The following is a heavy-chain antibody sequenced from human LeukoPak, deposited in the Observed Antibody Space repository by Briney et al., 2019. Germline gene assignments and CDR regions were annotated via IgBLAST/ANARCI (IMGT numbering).Heavy chain of an antibody. Sequence: SETLSLTCTVSGGSISSGSDYWGWIRQPPGKGLEWIGSIYHSGSTYYNPLLKSRVTISIDTSKNQVSLKLSSVTAADTAMFYCARHLPISIFYYSMDVWGKGTTVAVS. J-gene: IGHJ6*03. CDR1: GGSISSGSDY. CDR3: ARHLPISIFYYSMDV. CDR2: IYHSGST. D-gene: IGHD2-21*01. V-gene: IGHV4-39*01.